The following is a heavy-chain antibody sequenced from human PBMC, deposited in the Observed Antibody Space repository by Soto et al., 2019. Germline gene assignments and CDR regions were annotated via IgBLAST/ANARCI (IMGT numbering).Heavy chain of an antibody. Sequence: LSETLSLTCAVSGYSITNVNWWAWIRQPPGKGLEWIGYIFHSGTTHYNPSLKSRVTMSVDTSKNQFSLRVDSLTAEDTAVYYCARSPYADALDIWGQGTMVTVSS. CDR1: GYSITNVNW. D-gene: IGHD2-2*01. CDR3: ARSPYADALDI. V-gene: IGHV4-28*01. J-gene: IGHJ3*02. CDR2: IFHSGTT.